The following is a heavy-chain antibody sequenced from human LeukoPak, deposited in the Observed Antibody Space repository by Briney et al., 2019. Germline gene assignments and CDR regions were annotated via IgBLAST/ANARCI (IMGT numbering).Heavy chain of an antibody. Sequence: SQTLSLTCAVSGGSISSGGYSWSWIRQPPGKGLEWIGYIYHSGSTYYNPSLKSRVTISVDRSKNQFSLKLSSVTAADTAVYYCARVRDDYVWGSYRYYYYYGMDVWGQGTTVTVSS. CDR2: IYHSGST. J-gene: IGHJ6*02. V-gene: IGHV4-30-2*01. CDR3: ARVRDDYVWGSYRYYYYYGMDV. CDR1: GGSISSGGYS. D-gene: IGHD3-16*02.